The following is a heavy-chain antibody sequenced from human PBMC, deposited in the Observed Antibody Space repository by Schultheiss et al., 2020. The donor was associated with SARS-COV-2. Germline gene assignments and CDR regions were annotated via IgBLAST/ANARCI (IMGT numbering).Heavy chain of an antibody. Sequence: ASVKVSCKASGYTFTGYYMHWVRQAPGQGLEWMGWINPNSGGTNYAQKFQGRVTMTRDTSISTAYMELSSLRAEDTAVYYCARETMGVVTEGDYWGQGTLVTVSS. J-gene: IGHJ4*02. CDR3: ARETMGVVTEGDY. CDR2: INPNSGGT. V-gene: IGHV1-2*02. D-gene: IGHD2-21*02. CDR1: GYTFTGYY.